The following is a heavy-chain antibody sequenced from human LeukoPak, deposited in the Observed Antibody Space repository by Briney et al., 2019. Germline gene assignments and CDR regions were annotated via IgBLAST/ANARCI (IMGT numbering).Heavy chain of an antibody. CDR1: GFTFSSYS. V-gene: IGHV3-7*01. J-gene: IGHJ4*02. Sequence: GGSLRLSCAASGFTFSSYSMNWVRQAPGKGLEWVANIKQDGSEKYYVDSVKGRFTISRDNAKNSLYLQMNSLRAEDTAVYYCARRYFDYWGQGTLVTVSS. CDR3: ARRYFDY. CDR2: IKQDGSEK.